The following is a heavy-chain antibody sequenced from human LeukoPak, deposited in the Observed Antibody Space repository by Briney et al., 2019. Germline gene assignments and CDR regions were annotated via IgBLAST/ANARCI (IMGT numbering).Heavy chain of an antibody. CDR1: GFTFSSYS. V-gene: IGHV3-7*01. J-gene: IGHJ4*02. Sequence: GGSLRLSCAASGFTFSSYSMNWVRQAPGKGLEWVANIKQDGSEKYYVDSVKGRFTISRDNAKNSLYLQMNSLRAEDTAVYYCARRYFDYWGQGTLVTVSS. CDR3: ARRYFDY. CDR2: IKQDGSEK.